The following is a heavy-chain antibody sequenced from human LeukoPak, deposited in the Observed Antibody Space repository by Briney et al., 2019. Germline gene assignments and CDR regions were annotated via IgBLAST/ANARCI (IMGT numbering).Heavy chain of an antibody. CDR1: GYTFIGYY. J-gene: IGHJ5*02. Sequence: ASVKVSCKASGYTFIGYYMHWVRQAPGQGLEWMGWVNPNSGGTNYAQKFQGRVTMTRDTSISTAYMELSRLRSDDTAVYYCARSGSYSNNWFDPWGQGTLVTVSS. V-gene: IGHV1-2*02. CDR2: VNPNSGGT. CDR3: ARSGSYSNNWFDP. D-gene: IGHD1-26*01.